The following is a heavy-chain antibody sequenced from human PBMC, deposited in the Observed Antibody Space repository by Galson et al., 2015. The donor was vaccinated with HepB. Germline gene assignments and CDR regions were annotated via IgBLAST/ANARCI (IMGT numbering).Heavy chain of an antibody. V-gene: IGHV3-23*01. CDR3: AKGCSTTCYGNFDS. CDR1: GFTFSSYA. D-gene: IGHD2-2*01. CDR2: ISDSGGST. Sequence: SLRLSCAASGFTFSSYAMSWVRQAPGKGLEWVSVISDSGGSTYYADSVKGRFTISRDNSKNTLYLQVNSLPAEEKALYYCAKGCSTTCYGNFDSWGPGTLVT. J-gene: IGHJ4*01.